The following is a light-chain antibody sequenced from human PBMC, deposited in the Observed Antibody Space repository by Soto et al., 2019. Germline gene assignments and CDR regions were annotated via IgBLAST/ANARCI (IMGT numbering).Light chain of an antibody. J-gene: IGKJ3*01. CDR1: QTIFNW. V-gene: IGKV1-5*01. Sequence: DIQMTQSPSTLSASVGDRVTITCRASQTIFNWLAWYQRKPGRAPNLLIYDASSLQSGVPSTFSGSGSGTEFTLTISSLQPGDFANYSFQQDNSYPCTFGPGTKVDI. CDR3: QQDNSYPCT. CDR2: DAS.